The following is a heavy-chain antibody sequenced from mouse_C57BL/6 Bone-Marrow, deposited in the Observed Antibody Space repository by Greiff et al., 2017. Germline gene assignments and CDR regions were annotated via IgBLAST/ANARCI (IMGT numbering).Heavy chain of an antibody. CDR1: GYTFTSYG. J-gene: IGHJ3*01. CDR3: ARQGPAWFAY. Sequence: VQLQQSGAELARPGASVKLSCTASGYTFTSYGISWVKQRTGQGLEWIGEIYPRSGNTYYNEKFKGKATLTADKSSSTAYMELRSLTSEDSAVYFCARQGPAWFAYWGQGTLVTVAA. V-gene: IGHV1-81*01. CDR2: IYPRSGNT. D-gene: IGHD3-3*01.